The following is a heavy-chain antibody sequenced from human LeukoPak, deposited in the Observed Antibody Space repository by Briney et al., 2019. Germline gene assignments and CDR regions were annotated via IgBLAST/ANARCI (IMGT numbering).Heavy chain of an antibody. D-gene: IGHD2-2*02. CDR2: ISAYNGNT. V-gene: IGHV1-18*01. J-gene: IGHJ6*02. Sequence: ASVKVSCKASGYTFTSYGISWVRQAPGQGLEWMGWISAYNGNTNYAQKLQGRVTMTTDTSTSTAYMELRSLRSDDTAVYYCAGDARIVVVPAAITIVNYYYGMDVWGQGTTVTVSS. CDR1: GYTFTSYG. CDR3: AGDARIVVVPAAITIVNYYYGMDV.